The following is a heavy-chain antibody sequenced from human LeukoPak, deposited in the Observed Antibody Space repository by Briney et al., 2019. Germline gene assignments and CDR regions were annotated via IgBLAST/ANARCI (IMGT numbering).Heavy chain of an antibody. CDR1: GYTFTGYY. V-gene: IGHV1-2*02. CDR3: ARDGHRMYYYESSVYRFDY. J-gene: IGHJ4*02. Sequence: ASVKVSCRASGYTFTGYYMHWVRQAPGQGLEWMGWINPNSGGTNYALKLQGRVTMTRDTSIRTAYMELRSLRSDDTAVYYCARDGHRMYYYESSVYRFDYWGQGTLVTVSS. CDR2: INPNSGGT. D-gene: IGHD3-22*01.